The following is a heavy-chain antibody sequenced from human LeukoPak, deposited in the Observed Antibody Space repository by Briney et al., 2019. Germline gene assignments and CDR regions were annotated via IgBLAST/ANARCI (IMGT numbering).Heavy chain of an antibody. CDR1: GGSINSYY. CDR3: ARDRDSSGLRDFDL. V-gene: IGHV4-59*01. CDR2: IYYSGNT. Sequence: SETLSLTCTVSGGSINSYYWSWIRQPPGKGLEWIGYIYYSGNTNYNPSLKSRVSISIDTSKNQLSLQLRSVTAADTAVYYCARDRDSSGLRDFDLWGRGTLVTVSA. J-gene: IGHJ2*01. D-gene: IGHD3-22*01.